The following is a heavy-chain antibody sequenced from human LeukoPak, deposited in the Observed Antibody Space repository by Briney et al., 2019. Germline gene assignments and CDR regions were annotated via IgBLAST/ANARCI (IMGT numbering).Heavy chain of an antibody. CDR1: GFTFSDYW. CDR2: ITTGGSGT. D-gene: IGHD4-23*01. CDR3: ARSAYSGNSVIEY. Sequence: PGGSLRLSCAASGFTFSDYWMHWVRQVPGKGLVWVSRITTGGSGTTYADSVKGRFTIARDNAQNTLYLQMNSPRAEDTAVYYCARSAYSGNSVIEYWGQGTLVTVSS. J-gene: IGHJ4*02. V-gene: IGHV3-74*01.